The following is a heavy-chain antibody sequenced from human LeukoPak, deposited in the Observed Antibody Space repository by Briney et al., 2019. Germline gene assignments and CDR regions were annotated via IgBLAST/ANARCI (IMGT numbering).Heavy chain of an antibody. J-gene: IGHJ4*02. V-gene: IGHV3-21*01. Sequence: SGGSLRLSCAASGFTFSSYSMNWVRQAPGKGLEWVSSISSSSYIYYADSVKGRFTISRDNAKNPLYLQMNSLRAEDTAVYYCARGYYYGSGSPSYWGQGTLVTVSS. CDR3: ARGYYYGSGSPSY. D-gene: IGHD3-10*01. CDR2: ISSSSYI. CDR1: GFTFSSYS.